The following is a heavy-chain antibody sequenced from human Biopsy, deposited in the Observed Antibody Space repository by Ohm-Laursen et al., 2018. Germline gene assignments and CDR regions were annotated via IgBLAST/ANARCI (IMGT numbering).Heavy chain of an antibody. CDR2: IWYDGSKK. J-gene: IGHJ2*01. CDR3: ARDEKRWDYSNYFSWHFDL. V-gene: IGHV3-33*01. Sequence: SLRLSCAASGLSFSTYGMHWVRQAPGKGLEWVAVIWYDGSKKYYADSVKGRFTITRDNSKNTLYLQMNSLRAEDTAVYFCARDEKRWDYSNYFSWHFDLWGRGSLVTVSS. CDR1: GLSFSTYG. D-gene: IGHD4-11*01.